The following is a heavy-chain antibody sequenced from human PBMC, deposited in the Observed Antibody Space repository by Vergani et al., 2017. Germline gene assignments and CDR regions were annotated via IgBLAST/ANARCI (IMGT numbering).Heavy chain of an antibody. J-gene: IGHJ4*02. CDR3: AXIVYGDYSYYFDY. CDR2: ILSNGEK. Sequence: QVTLKESGPVLVKPTETLTLTCSVSGFSLTSARVGVSWIRQPPGKALEWLAHILSNGEKSYSTSLRTRLRISKDASKSQVVLTMTRVDPVDTGTYYCAXIVYGDYSYYFDYWGQGTLVTVSS. V-gene: IGHV2-26*01. CDR1: GFSLTSARVG. D-gene: IGHD4-17*01.